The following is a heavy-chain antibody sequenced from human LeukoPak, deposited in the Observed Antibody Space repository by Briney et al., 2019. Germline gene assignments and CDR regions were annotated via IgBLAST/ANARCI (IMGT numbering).Heavy chain of an antibody. CDR3: ARGWSGYYTGNIYFQY. CDR1: GASINSGSYC. D-gene: IGHD3-3*01. V-gene: IGHV4-61*02. Sequence: SETLSLTSAVYGASINSGSYCWSWLREPAGKGLEWIGRIYARGSTHYNPSLKSRVTISLDTSKNQFSLKLRSVTASDTAVYYCARGWSGYYTGNIYFQYWGRGTLVTVSS. CDR2: IYARGST. J-gene: IGHJ1*01.